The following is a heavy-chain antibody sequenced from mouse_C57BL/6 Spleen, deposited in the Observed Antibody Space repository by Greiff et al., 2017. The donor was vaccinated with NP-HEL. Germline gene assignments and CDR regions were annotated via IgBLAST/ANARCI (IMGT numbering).Heavy chain of an antibody. CDR3: ARHEGKGYYVYAWCAY. V-gene: IGHV1-62-2*01. D-gene: IGHD2-2*01. CDR2: FYPGSGSI. J-gene: IGHJ3*01. Sequence: VKLVESGAELVKPGASVKLSCKASGYTFTEYTIHWVKQRSGQGLEWIGWFYPGSGSIKYNEKFKDKATLTADKSSSTVYMELSILTSEDSAVYFCARHEGKGYYVYAWCAYWGQGTLVTVSA. CDR1: GYTFTEYT.